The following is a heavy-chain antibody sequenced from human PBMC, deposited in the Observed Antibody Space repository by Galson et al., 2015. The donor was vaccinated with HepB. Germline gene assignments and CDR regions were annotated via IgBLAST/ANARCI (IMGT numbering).Heavy chain of an antibody. CDR1: GFTFRSYS. CDR2: ISSSSSTI. D-gene: IGHD3-10*02. CDR3: AGETVRGVRSVDY. Sequence: SLRLACAASGFTFRSYSMNWVRQAPGKGLEWVSYISSSSSTIYYADSVKGRFTISRDNAKNSLYLQMNSLRDEDTAVYYCAGETVRGVRSVDYWGQGTLVTVSS. J-gene: IGHJ4*02. V-gene: IGHV3-48*02.